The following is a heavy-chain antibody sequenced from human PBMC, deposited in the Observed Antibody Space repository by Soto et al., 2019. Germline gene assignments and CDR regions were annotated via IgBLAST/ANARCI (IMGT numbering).Heavy chain of an antibody. Sequence: SETLSLTCTVSGGSISSYYLSWIRQPPGKGLEWIGYIYYSGSTNYNPSLKSRVTISVDTSKNQFSLKLSSVTAADTAVYYCARDVHSGYDYDYWGQGTLVTVSS. D-gene: IGHD5-12*01. CDR1: GGSISSYY. CDR3: ARDVHSGYDYDY. V-gene: IGHV4-59*01. CDR2: IYYSGST. J-gene: IGHJ4*02.